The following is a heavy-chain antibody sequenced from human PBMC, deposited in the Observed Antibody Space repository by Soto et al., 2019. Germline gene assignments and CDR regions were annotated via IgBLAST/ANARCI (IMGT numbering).Heavy chain of an antibody. J-gene: IGHJ3*01. V-gene: IGHV1-18*01. CDR1: GYTFTSYG. D-gene: IGHD3-22*01. Sequence: ASVKVSCKASGYTFTSYGISWVRQAPGQGLEWVGLIRVYNGYTNFAQHLQGRVTMTIDPAADTAYMELRSLRSDDTAVYYCARDPSPSGYSLWTFDFWAKGQWSPSPQ. CDR3: ARDPSPSGYSLWTFDF. CDR2: IRVYNGYT.